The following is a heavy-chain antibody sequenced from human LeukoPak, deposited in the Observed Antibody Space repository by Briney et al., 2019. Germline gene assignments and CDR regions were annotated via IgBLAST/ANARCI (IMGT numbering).Heavy chain of an antibody. CDR3: ARDTGRGSYSLGH. CDR1: GYTFIGYY. D-gene: IGHD1-26*01. V-gene: IGHV1-2*02. CDR2: INPNSDGT. Sequence: ASVKVSCKASGYTFIGYYMHWVRQAPGQGLEWMGWINPNSDGTNYAQKFQGGVTMTRDTSISTAYMELSRLRSDDTAVYYCARDTGRGSYSLGHWGQGTLVTVSS. J-gene: IGHJ4*02.